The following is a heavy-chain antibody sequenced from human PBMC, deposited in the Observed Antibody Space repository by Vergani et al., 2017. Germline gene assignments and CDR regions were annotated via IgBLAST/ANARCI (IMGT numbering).Heavy chain of an antibody. V-gene: IGHV4-39*07. CDR2: IYYSGST. CDR3: ARGSSGWLFPFDY. CDR1: GGSISSSSYY. D-gene: IGHD6-19*01. Sequence: QLQLQESGPGLVKPSETLSLTFTVSGGSISSSSYYWGWIRQPPGKGLEWIGSIYYSGSTYYNPSLKSRVTISVDTSKNQFSLKLSSVTAADTAVYYCARGSSGWLFPFDYWGQGTLVTVSS. J-gene: IGHJ4*02.